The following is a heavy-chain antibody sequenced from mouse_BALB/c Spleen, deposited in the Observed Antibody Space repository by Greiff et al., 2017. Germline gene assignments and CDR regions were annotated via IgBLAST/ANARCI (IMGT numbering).Heavy chain of an antibody. Sequence: EVKLVESGGGLVQPGGSLKLSCAASGFTFSSYGMSWVRQTPDKRLELVATINSNGGSTYYPDSVKGRFTISRDNAKNTLYLQMSSLKSEDTAMYYCARANAYDYDWFAYWGQGTLVTVSA. D-gene: IGHD2-4*01. V-gene: IGHV5-6-3*01. CDR1: GFTFSSYG. CDR2: INSNGGST. J-gene: IGHJ3*01. CDR3: ARANAYDYDWFAY.